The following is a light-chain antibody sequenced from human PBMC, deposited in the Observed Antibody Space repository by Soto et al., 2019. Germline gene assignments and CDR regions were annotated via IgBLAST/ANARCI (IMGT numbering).Light chain of an antibody. CDR2: SDY. V-gene: IGLV1-44*01. CDR1: SSNIGSST. J-gene: IGLJ2*01. Sequence: QSVLTQPPSVSGTPGQRVIISCSGSSSNIGSSTVNWYQQFPGTAPKLLIYSDYQRPSGVPDRFSGSKSGTSASLAISGPQFEDEAVFFWAAGNESLKVALFGGGTKRPVL. CDR3: AAGNESLKVAL.